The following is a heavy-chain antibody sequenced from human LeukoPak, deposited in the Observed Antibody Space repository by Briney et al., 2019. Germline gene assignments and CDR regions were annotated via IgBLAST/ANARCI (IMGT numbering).Heavy chain of an antibody. J-gene: IGHJ4*02. V-gene: IGHV3-7*03. CDR3: ARGGSRHPSPEDY. Sequence: PGGSLRLSCAASGFTFSSFWMSWVRQAPGKGLAWVANIKQDGSGKYFVDSVKGRFTISRDNAKNSLYLQMSSLRAEDTAVYYCARGGSRHPSPEDYWGRGTLVTVSS. CDR2: IKQDGSGK. D-gene: IGHD1-1*01. CDR1: GFTFSSFW.